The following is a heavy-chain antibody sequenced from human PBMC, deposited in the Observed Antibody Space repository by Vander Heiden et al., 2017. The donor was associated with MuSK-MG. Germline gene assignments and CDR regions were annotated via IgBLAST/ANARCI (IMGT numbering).Heavy chain of an antibody. Sequence: GGSISSSSYYWGWIRQPPGKGLEWIGSIYYSGSTYYNPSLKSRVTISVDTSKNQFSLKLSSVTAADTAVYYCARHELLRSPGWVDYWGQGTLVTVSS. CDR3: ARHELLRSPGWVDY. CDR2: IYYSGST. CDR1: GGSISSSSYY. V-gene: IGHV4-39*01. D-gene: IGHD1-26*01. J-gene: IGHJ4*02.